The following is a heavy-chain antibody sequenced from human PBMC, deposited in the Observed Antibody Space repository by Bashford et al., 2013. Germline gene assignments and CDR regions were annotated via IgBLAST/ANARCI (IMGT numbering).Heavy chain of an antibody. CDR2: IGNKAYSSTT. D-gene: IGHD4-17*01. CDR3: AKDRDDYGDPDAFNI. V-gene: IGHV3-72*01. J-gene: IGHJ3*02. Sequence: VRQAPGKGLEWVGRIGNKAYSSTTEYAASVKGRFIVSRDDSRNSLYLQMNSLKTDDTAVYYCAKDRDDYGDPDAFNIWGQGTMVTVSS.